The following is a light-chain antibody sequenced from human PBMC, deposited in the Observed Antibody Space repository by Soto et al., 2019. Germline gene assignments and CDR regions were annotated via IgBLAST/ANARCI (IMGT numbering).Light chain of an antibody. Sequence: EIVMTQSPATLSVSPGERATLSCRASQSVSSNLAWYQQRPGQAPRLLIYDASNRATGVPARFSGSGSGTDFTLTISSLEPEDFAVYYCQQRSSWPPTFGQGTRLEIK. J-gene: IGKJ5*01. CDR2: DAS. V-gene: IGKV3-11*01. CDR3: QQRSSWPPT. CDR1: QSVSSN.